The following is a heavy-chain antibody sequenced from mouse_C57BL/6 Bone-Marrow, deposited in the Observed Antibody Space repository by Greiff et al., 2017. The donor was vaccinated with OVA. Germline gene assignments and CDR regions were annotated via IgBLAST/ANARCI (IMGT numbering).Heavy chain of an antibody. J-gene: IGHJ1*03. CDR2: ISSGGSYT. CDR1: GFTFSSYG. CDR3: SRWYFDV. Sequence: DVMLVESGGDLVKPGGSLKLSCAASGFTFSSYGMSWVRQTPDKRLEWVATISSGGSYTYYPDSVKGRFTISRDNAKNTLYLQMSSLKSEDTAMYYCSRWYFDVWGTGTTVTVSS. V-gene: IGHV5-6*02.